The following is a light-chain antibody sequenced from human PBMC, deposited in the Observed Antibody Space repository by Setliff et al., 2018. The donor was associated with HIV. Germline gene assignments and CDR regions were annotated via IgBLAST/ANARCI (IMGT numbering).Light chain of an antibody. CDR1: TSDVGGYNY. Sequence: QSALTQPASVSGSPGQSTTISCTGTTSDVGGYNYVSWYQQHPGKAPKLIIYEVRNRPSGVSNRFSGSKSGNTASLTISGLQAEDEADYYCSSYAITNTLPFGTGTKVTVL. J-gene: IGLJ1*01. CDR2: EVR. CDR3: SSYAITNTLP. V-gene: IGLV2-14*01.